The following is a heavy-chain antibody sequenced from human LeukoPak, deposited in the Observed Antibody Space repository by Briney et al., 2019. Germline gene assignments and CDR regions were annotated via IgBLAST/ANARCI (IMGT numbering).Heavy chain of an antibody. D-gene: IGHD3-22*01. Sequence: SETLSLTCTVSGGSISSYYWSWIRQPPGKGLEWIGYIYYSGSTNYNPSLKSRVTISVDTSKNQFSLKLSSVTAPDTAVYYCARYYYDSSGYYLDYWGQGTLVTVSS. J-gene: IGHJ4*02. V-gene: IGHV4-59*08. CDR2: IYYSGST. CDR1: GGSISSYY. CDR3: ARYYYDSSGYYLDY.